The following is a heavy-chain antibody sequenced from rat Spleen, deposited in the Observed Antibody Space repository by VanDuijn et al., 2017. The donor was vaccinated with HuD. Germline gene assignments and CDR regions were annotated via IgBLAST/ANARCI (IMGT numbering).Heavy chain of an antibody. Sequence: QVQLKESGPGLVQPSQTLSLTCTVSGFSLTSYNVHWVRQPPGKGLEWMGRMRFNGDTSYNSTLKSRLSISRDTSKSQVFLKMNSLQTDDTAIYFCTRSYGGYSQHWFAYWGQGTLVTVSS. J-gene: IGHJ3*01. CDR3: TRSYGGYSQHWFAY. V-gene: IGHV2-63*01. CDR1: GFSLTSYN. CDR2: MRFNGDT. D-gene: IGHD1-11*01.